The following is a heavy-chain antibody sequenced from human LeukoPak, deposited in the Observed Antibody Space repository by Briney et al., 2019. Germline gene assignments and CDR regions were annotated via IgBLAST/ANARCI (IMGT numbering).Heavy chain of an antibody. Sequence: GGSLRLSCAASGFSFSSCTMNWVRQSPGKGREWGSSISSRSSYIYYADSMKGRFTISRDNAKNSLYLQMNSLRVEDTAVYYCAREGPDGFDIGGQGTMVTVSS. CDR3: AREGPDGFDI. CDR2: ISSRSSYI. J-gene: IGHJ3*02. CDR1: GFSFSSCT. V-gene: IGHV3-21*01.